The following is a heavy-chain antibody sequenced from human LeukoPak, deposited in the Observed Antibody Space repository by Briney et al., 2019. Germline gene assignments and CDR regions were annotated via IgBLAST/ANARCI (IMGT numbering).Heavy chain of an antibody. V-gene: IGHV3-74*01. CDR3: ARDPYYDFWSGYFYYYMDV. D-gene: IGHD3-3*01. CDR2: INSDGSST. CDR1: GFTFSSYW. Sequence: PGGSLRLSCAASGFTFSSYWMHWVRQAPGKGLVWVSRINSDGSSTSYADSVKGRSTISRDNAKNTLYLQMNSLRAEDTAVYYCARDPYYDFWSGYFYYYMDVWGKGTTVTVSS. J-gene: IGHJ6*03.